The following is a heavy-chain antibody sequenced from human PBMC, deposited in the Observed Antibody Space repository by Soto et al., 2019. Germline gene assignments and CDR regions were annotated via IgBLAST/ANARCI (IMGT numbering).Heavy chain of an antibody. J-gene: IGHJ4*02. CDR3: ARGRYGDY. CDR2: ISAHNGNT. V-gene: IGHV1-18*01. D-gene: IGHD1-1*01. Sequence: QIHLVQSGAEVKKPGASVMVSCKGSGYGFTTYGITWVRQAPGQGLEWMAWISAHNGNTNYAQKLQGRVTVTRDTSTSTAYMELRSLRSAATAVYYCARGRYGDYWGQGALVTVSS. CDR1: GYGFTTYG.